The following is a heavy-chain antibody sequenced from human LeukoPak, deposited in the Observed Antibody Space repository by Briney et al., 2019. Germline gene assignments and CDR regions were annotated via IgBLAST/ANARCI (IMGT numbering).Heavy chain of an antibody. D-gene: IGHD3-16*01. J-gene: IGHJ3*02. CDR2: ISGSGGST. Sequence: PGGSLRLSCAASGFTFSSYAMSWVRQAPGKGLEWVSAISGSGGSTYYADSVKGRFTGSRDNSKNTLYLQMNSLRAEDTAVYYCAKALGAGDVRYAFDIWGQGTMVTVSS. V-gene: IGHV3-23*01. CDR3: AKALGAGDVRYAFDI. CDR1: GFTFSSYA.